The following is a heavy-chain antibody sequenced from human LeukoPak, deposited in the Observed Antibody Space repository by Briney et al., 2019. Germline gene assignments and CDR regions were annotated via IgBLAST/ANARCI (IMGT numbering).Heavy chain of an antibody. CDR3: ARTYCSSTSCWYWYFDL. CDR2: IIPIFGTA. V-gene: IGHV1-69*05. J-gene: IGHJ2*01. D-gene: IGHD2-2*01. CDR1: GGTFSGYA. Sequence: SVKVSCKASGGTFSGYAISWVRQAPGRGLEWMGGIIPIFGTANYAQKFQGRVTITTDESTSTAYMELSSLRSEDTAVYYCARTYCSSTSCWYWYFDLWGRGTLVTVSS.